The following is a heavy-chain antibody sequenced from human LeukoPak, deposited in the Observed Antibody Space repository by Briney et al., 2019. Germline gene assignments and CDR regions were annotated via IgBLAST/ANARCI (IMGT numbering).Heavy chain of an antibody. CDR3: ARRNNDFWSGYCDY. J-gene: IGHJ4*02. V-gene: IGHV4-39*01. CDR2: IYYSGRT. CDR1: GGSISSSSYY. D-gene: IGHD3-3*01. Sequence: SETLSLTCTVSGGSISSSSYYRGWIRQPPGKGLEWIGSIYYSGRTYYNPPLKSRVSISVDTSKNQFSLKLSSLTAADTAVYYCARRNNDFWSGYCDYWGQGTLVTVSS.